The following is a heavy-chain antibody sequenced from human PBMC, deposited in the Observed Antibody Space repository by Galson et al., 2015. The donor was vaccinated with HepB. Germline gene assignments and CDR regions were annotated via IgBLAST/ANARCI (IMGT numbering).Heavy chain of an antibody. Sequence: SLRLSCAASGFTFSSYAMHWVRQAPGKGLEWVAVISYDGSNKYYADSVKGRFTISRDNSKNTLYLQMNSLRAEDTAVYYCARDLPSGYSGYGTLDYWGQGTLVTVSS. J-gene: IGHJ4*02. CDR1: GFTFSSYA. CDR2: ISYDGSNK. CDR3: ARDLPSGYSGYGTLDY. V-gene: IGHV3-30-3*01. D-gene: IGHD5-12*01.